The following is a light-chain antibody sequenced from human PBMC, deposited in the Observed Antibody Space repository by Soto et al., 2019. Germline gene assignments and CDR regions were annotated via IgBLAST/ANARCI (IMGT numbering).Light chain of an antibody. CDR3: QQYATSRLT. CDR2: GAS. V-gene: IGKV3-20*01. Sequence: EIVLTHFPGTLSLSPGERATLSCRASQSVSNNYLAWYQQKPGQAPRLVIFGASNRATGIPDRSSASGSGTEFPRTISRLEPEDVAVYYCQQYATSRLTFGHGTTVDIK. J-gene: IGKJ1*01. CDR1: QSVSNNY.